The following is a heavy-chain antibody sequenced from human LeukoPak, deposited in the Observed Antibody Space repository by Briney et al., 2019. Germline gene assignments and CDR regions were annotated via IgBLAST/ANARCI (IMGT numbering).Heavy chain of an antibody. CDR1: GGSISSYY. Sequence: PSETLSLTCTVSGGSISSYYWSWIRQPPGKGLEWIGYIYYSGSTNYNPSLKSRVTISVDTSKNQFSLKLSSVTAADTAVYYCARQSRLWQQLVRGYFDYWGQGTLVTVSS. V-gene: IGHV4-59*08. J-gene: IGHJ4*02. CDR2: IYYSGST. CDR3: ARQSRLWQQLVRGYFDY. D-gene: IGHD6-13*01.